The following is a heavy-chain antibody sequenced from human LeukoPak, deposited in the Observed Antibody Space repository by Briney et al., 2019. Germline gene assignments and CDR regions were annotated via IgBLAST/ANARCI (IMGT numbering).Heavy chain of an antibody. CDR3: ARRADGYNYFDY. J-gene: IGHJ4*02. CDR2: IYYSGST. CDR1: GGSISRYY. Sequence: SETLSLTCTVSGGSISRYYWSWIRQPPGKGLEWIGYIYYSGSTNYNPSLKSRVTISVDTSKTQFSLKLSSVTAADTAVYYCARRADGYNYFDYWGQGTLVTVSS. D-gene: IGHD5-24*01. V-gene: IGHV4-59*08.